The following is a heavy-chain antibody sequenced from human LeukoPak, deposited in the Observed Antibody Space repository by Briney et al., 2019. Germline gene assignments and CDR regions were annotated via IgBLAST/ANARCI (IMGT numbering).Heavy chain of an antibody. J-gene: IGHJ6*04. D-gene: IGHD3-10*01. CDR1: GFTFSSYW. Sequence: GGSLRLSCAASGFTFSSYWMHWVRHAPGKGLVWLSRINSDGSSTIYADSVKGRFTIYRDNAKNTLYLQMNSLRAEDTAVYYCARDQNYYGSGSYAPYYYYGMDVWGKGTMVTVSS. V-gene: IGHV3-74*01. CDR2: INSDGSST. CDR3: ARDQNYYGSGSYAPYYYYGMDV.